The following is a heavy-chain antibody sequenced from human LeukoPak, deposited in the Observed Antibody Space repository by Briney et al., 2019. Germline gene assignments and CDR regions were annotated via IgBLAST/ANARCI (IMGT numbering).Heavy chain of an antibody. CDR1: GYTFTSYD. V-gene: IGHV1-8*01. Sequence: ASVKVSCKASGYTFTSYDINWVRQATGQGLEWMGWMNPNSGNTGYAQKFQGRATMTRNTSISTAYMELSSLRSEDTAVYYCARGYHCSSTSCSFWFDPWGQGTLVTVSS. J-gene: IGHJ5*02. D-gene: IGHD2-2*01. CDR2: MNPNSGNT. CDR3: ARGYHCSSTSCSFWFDP.